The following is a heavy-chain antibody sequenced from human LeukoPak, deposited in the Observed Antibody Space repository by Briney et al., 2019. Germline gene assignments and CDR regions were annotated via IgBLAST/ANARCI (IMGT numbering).Heavy chain of an antibody. V-gene: IGHV3-23*01. D-gene: IGHD1-26*01. Sequence: GGSLRLSCAASGFTFSSYSMNWVRQAPGKGLEWVSVISGSGANAYHIDSVKGRFTISRDNSKNTVFLQMNSLRAEDTAVYYCAKGSGSYLSPLYYFDYWGQGTLVTVSS. CDR1: GFTFSSYS. CDR3: AKGSGSYLSPLYYFDY. J-gene: IGHJ4*02. CDR2: ISGSGANA.